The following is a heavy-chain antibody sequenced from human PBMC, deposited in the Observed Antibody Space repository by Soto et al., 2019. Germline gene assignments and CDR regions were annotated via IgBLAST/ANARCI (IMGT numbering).Heavy chain of an antibody. V-gene: IGHV3-66*01. CDR3: ARAKPPSYGSGWYGFDF. J-gene: IGHJ4*02. CDR2: IYTDGST. Sequence: EVQLVESGGGLVQPGGSLRLSCAASGFTVTYNYMTWVRQAPGKGLEWVSVIYTDGSTYYADSVKGRFTISRDNSKNTLDLQLNSLRAEDTAIYYCARAKPPSYGSGWYGFDFWGQGTLVTVSS. D-gene: IGHD6-19*01. CDR1: GFTVTYNY.